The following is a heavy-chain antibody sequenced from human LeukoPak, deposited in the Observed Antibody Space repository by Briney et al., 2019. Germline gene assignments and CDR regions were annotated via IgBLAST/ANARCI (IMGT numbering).Heavy chain of an antibody. Sequence: SGGSLRLSCAASGFTFNTYAMNWVRQAPGKGLEWVSTISGNGGSTWYADSVKGRFSISRDNFKNTLYLQMNSLRDEDTAVYYCARDPGYAIYYFDYRGQGALVTVSS. CDR2: ISGNGGST. CDR3: ARDPGYAIYYFDY. CDR1: GFTFNTYA. D-gene: IGHD3-9*01. V-gene: IGHV3-23*01. J-gene: IGHJ4*02.